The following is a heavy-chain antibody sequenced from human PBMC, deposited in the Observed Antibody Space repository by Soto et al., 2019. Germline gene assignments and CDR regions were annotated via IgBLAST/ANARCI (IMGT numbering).Heavy chain of an antibody. CDR1: GFTFSSYA. D-gene: IGHD1-26*01. J-gene: IGHJ6*04. Sequence: PGGSLRLSCAASGFTFSSYAMSWVRQAPGKGLEWVSAISGSGGSTYYADSVKGRFTISRDNSKNTLYLQMNSLRAEDTAVYYCAKTKTEWDHGGFRYYYYGMDVWGKGTTVTVSS. CDR3: AKTKTEWDHGGFRYYYYGMDV. CDR2: ISGSGGST. V-gene: IGHV3-23*01.